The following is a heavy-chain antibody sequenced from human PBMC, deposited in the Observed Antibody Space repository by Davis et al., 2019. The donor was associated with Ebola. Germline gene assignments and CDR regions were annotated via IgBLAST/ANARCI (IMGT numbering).Heavy chain of an antibody. V-gene: IGHV1-69*04. D-gene: IGHD2-2*01. CDR2: IIPVFGIA. Sequence: AASVKVSCKASGYTFTSFAISWVRQAPGQGLEWMGRIIPVFGIATYAQKFQDRLTITVDKSTDTAYMELSSLTSDDTAVFYCARDLGADCSSASCLEGAFDPWGQGTLVTVSS. CDR1: GYTFTSFA. CDR3: ARDLGADCSSASCLEGAFDP. J-gene: IGHJ5*02.